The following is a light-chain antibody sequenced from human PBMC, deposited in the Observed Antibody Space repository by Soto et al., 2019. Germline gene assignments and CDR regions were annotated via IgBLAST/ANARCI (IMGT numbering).Light chain of an antibody. J-gene: IGKJ2*01. V-gene: IGKV3-15*01. Sequence: EIVMTQSPATLSVSPGERATLSCRASQSVSSNLAWYQQKPGQAPRLLIYGASTRATGIPARFSGSGSGTEYTLTISSLQSEEFVVYYCQQYNNWPPYTFGQGTKLEIK. CDR3: QQYNNWPPYT. CDR1: QSVSSN. CDR2: GAS.